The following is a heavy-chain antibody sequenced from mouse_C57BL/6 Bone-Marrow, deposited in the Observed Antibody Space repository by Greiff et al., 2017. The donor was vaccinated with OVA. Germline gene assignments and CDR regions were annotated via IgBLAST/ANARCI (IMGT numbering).Heavy chain of an antibody. CDR1: GYAFSSSW. D-gene: IGHD2-1*01. Sequence: VQRVESGPELVKPGASVKISCKASGYAFSSSWMNWVKQRPGKGLEWIGRIYPGDGDTNYNGKFKGKATLTADKSSSPAYMQLSSLTSEDSAVYFCARWAIYYGNYRNAMDYWGQGTSVTVSS. V-gene: IGHV1-82*01. J-gene: IGHJ4*01. CDR3: ARWAIYYGNYRNAMDY. CDR2: IYPGDGDT.